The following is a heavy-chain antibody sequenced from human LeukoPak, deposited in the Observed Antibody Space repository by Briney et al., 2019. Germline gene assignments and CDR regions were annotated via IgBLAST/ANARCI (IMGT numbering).Heavy chain of an antibody. CDR1: RFIFSNYW. CDR2: IKQDGREK. Sequence: GGSLRLSCAASRFIFSNYWMRWVRQAPGKGLEWVANIKQDGREKYYVDSVKGRFTISRDNAKNSLSPQMDSLRAEDTAVYYCVSFYETYWGRGTLVTVSS. D-gene: IGHD2-2*01. CDR3: VSFYETY. J-gene: IGHJ4*02. V-gene: IGHV3-7*01.